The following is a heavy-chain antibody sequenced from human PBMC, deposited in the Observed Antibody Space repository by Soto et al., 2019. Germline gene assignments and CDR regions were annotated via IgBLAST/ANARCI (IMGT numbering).Heavy chain of an antibody. CDR3: ASGAWHYYGSGSYYSAEYFQH. CDR1: GGTFSSYA. V-gene: IGHV1-69*10. Sequence: ASVKVSCKASGGTFSSYAISWVRQAPGQGLEWMGGIIPILGIANYAQKFQGRVTITADKSTSTAYMELSSLRSEDTAVYYWASGAWHYYGSGSYYSAEYFQHWGQGTLVTVSS. CDR2: IIPILGIA. D-gene: IGHD3-10*01. J-gene: IGHJ1*01.